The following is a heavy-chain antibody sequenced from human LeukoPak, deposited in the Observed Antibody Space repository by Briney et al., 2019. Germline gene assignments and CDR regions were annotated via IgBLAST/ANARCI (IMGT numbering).Heavy chain of an antibody. V-gene: IGHV3-21*01. CDR2: ISSSTSYI. J-gene: IGHJ4*02. CDR1: GFTFSSYS. Sequence: GGSLRLSCVASGFTFSSYSMNWVRQAPGKGLEWVSSISSSTSYIYYADSVKGRFTISRDNAKNSLYLQMNSLRAEDTAVYYCARDLVLGYCGGGSCNPDYWGQGTLVTVSS. CDR3: ARDLVLGYCGGGSCNPDY. D-gene: IGHD2-15*01.